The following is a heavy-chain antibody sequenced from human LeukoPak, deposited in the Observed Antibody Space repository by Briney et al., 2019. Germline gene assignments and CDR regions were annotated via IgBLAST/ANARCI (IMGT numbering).Heavy chain of an antibody. Sequence: SETLSLTCNVSGGSISSYYWTWIRQPPGKALEWIGYIFSSGSAYYNPSLESRVTISLDTSKNHFSLELSYVTAADTAIYYCARRDFYYYYMDVWGKGTTVTLSS. CDR2: IFSSGSA. V-gene: IGHV4-4*08. CDR1: GGSISSYY. D-gene: IGHD3-9*01. CDR3: ARRDFYYYYMDV. J-gene: IGHJ6*03.